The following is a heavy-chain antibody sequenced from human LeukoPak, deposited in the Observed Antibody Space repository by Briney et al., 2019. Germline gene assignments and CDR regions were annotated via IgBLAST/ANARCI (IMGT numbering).Heavy chain of an antibody. CDR2: IYTSGST. J-gene: IGHJ6*03. CDR1: SDSMTSYY. V-gene: IGHV4-4*07. Sequence: PSETLSLTCTVSSDSMTSYYWSWIRQPAGKGLEWIGRIYTSGSTNYNPSLKSRVIMSADTSKNQFSLELSSVTAADTAVYYCARALRVGWNDGRLSNMDVWGKGTMVTVSS. CDR3: ARALRVGWNDGRLSNMDV. D-gene: IGHD1-1*01.